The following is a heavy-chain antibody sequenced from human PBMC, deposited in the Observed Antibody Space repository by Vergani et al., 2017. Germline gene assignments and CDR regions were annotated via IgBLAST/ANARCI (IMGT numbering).Heavy chain of an antibody. J-gene: IGHJ4*02. CDR2: IFPGDADT. Sequence: EVRLVQSGPEVKKPGESVKISCETSGYTFTNYWVAWVRQRPGKGLEWMGLIFPGDADTRYSPSFEGQVTISADTPTSTAYVQWPSLKASDTAVYFCARLPRGLRGMSLEYWGQGTLVTVSS. D-gene: IGHD3-10*01. CDR1: GYTFTNYW. V-gene: IGHV5-51*01. CDR3: ARLPRGLRGMSLEY.